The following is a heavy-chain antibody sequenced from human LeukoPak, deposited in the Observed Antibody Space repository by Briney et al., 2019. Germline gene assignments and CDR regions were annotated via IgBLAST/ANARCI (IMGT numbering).Heavy chain of an antibody. CDR2: ISSSGSTI. CDR1: GFTFSDYY. V-gene: IGHV3-11*04. D-gene: IGHD1-20*01. J-gene: IGHJ4*02. CDR3: VRDRGGGNWLDY. Sequence: GGSLRLSCAASGFTFSDYYMSWIRQAPGKGLEWVSYISSSGSTIYYADSVKGRFTISRDNAKNSLFLQMNSLRAEDTAVYFCVRDRGGGNWLDYWGQGTLVTVSS.